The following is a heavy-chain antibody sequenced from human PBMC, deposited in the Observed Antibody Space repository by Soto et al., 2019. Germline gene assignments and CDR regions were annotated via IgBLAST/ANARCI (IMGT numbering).Heavy chain of an antibody. CDR1: GFTFSASA. CDR2: ISSSGGKT. J-gene: IGHJ4*02. CDR3: AKDQKCYVPHYFAS. D-gene: IGHD2-2*01. V-gene: IGHV3-23*01. Sequence: EVQLLESGGGLVQPGGSLRLSCAASGFTFSASAMTWVRRAPGKGLEWVSTISSSGGKTHYADSVKGRFTISRDNSKNTLFLQMNSLRAEDTAVYYCAKDQKCYVPHYFASWGQGTLVTVSS.